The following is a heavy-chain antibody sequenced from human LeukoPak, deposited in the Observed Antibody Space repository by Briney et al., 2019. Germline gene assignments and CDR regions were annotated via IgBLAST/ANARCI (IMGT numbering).Heavy chain of an antibody. CDR3: AEDYLVSRYYYDSSGYLFDY. V-gene: IGHV3-23*01. CDR2: IGGSDGRT. CDR1: GFTFSTYA. D-gene: IGHD3-22*01. Sequence: QPGGSLRLSCAASGFTFSTYAMSWVRQAPGKGLEWVSLIGGSDGRTRYADSVKGRFTISRDNSKNTLYLQVNSLRAEDTAVYYCAEDYLVSRYYYDSSGYLFDYWGQGTLVTVSS. J-gene: IGHJ4*02.